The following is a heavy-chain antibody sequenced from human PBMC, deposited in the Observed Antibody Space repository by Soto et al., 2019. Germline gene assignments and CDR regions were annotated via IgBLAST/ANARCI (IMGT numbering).Heavy chain of an antibody. CDR1: GFTFSSYA. D-gene: IGHD1-1*01. V-gene: IGHV3-23*01. Sequence: GGSLRLSCAASGFTFSSYAMSWVRQAPGKGLEWVSAISGSGGSTYYADSVKGRFTISRDNSKNTLYLQMNSLRAEDTAVYYCAKGQDWNYYYYYGMDVWGQGTTVTVSS. J-gene: IGHJ6*02. CDR3: AKGQDWNYYYYYGMDV. CDR2: ISGSGGST.